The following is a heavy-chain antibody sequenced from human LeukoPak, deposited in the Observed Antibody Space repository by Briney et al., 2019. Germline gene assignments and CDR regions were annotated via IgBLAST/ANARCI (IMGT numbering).Heavy chain of an antibody. CDR2: INHSGST. D-gene: IGHD1-1*01. J-gene: IGHJ4*02. CDR1: GGSFSGYY. V-gene: IGHV4-34*01. CDR3: ANAYNWNSFDY. Sequence: PSETLSLTCAVYGGSFSGYYWSWIRQPPGKGLEWIGEINHSGSTNYNPSLKSRVTISVDTSKNQFSLKLSSVTAADTAVYYCANAYNWNSFDYWAREPWSPSPQ.